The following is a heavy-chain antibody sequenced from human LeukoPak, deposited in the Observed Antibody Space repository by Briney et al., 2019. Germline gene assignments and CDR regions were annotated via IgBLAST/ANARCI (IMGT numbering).Heavy chain of an antibody. J-gene: IGHJ4*02. CDR3: ARRYTIFGVVTIDY. Sequence: GESLKISCKGSGYSFTSYWIAWVRQMPGKGLEWMGIIYPGNSDTKYSPSFQGQVTISADKSISTAYLQWSSLKASDTAMYYCARRYTIFGVVTIDYWGQGTLLTVSS. D-gene: IGHD3-3*01. CDR2: IYPGNSDT. CDR1: GYSFTSYW. V-gene: IGHV5-51*01.